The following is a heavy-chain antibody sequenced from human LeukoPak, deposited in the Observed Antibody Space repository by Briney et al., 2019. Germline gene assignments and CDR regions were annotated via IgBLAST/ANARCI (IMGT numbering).Heavy chain of an antibody. CDR2: IYSGGST. J-gene: IGHJ4*02. CDR1: GFTVSSNF. Sequence: GWSLRLSCAASGFTVSSNFMSWVRQAPGKGLERVSVIYSGGSTYYADSVKGRFTISRHNSKNTLYLQMNSLRAEDTAVYYCARLYGTFLEWSPYFDYWGQGTLVTVSS. V-gene: IGHV3-53*04. CDR3: ARLYGTFLEWSPYFDY. D-gene: IGHD3-3*02.